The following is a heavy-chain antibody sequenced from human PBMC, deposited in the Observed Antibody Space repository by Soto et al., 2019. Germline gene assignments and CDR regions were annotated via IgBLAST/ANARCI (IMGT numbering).Heavy chain of an antibody. V-gene: IGHV4-59*08. Sequence: SETLSLTCTVSGGSINSDYWSWIRQTPGKGLEWIGYIYYSGSTDYNPSLESRVSISVDTSKTQFSLQLISVTAADTAVYYCARQTPKGYCSGGSCSTVDYWGQGTLVTVS. CDR1: GGSINSDY. CDR3: ARQTPKGYCSGGSCSTVDY. CDR2: IYYSGST. D-gene: IGHD2-15*01. J-gene: IGHJ4*02.